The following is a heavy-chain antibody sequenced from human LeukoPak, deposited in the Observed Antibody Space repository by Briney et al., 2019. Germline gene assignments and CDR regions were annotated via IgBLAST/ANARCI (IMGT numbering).Heavy chain of an antibody. D-gene: IGHD3-9*01. J-gene: IGHJ6*03. CDR2: ISAYNGNT. CDR1: GYTFTSYG. V-gene: IGHV1-18*01. Sequence: ASVKVSCKASGYTFTSYGISCVRQAPGQGLEWMGWISAYNGNTNYAQKLQGRVTMTTDTSTSTACMELRSLRSDDTAVYYCARKYYDILTGYSAYYYYYYMDVWGKGTTVTVSS. CDR3: ARKYYDILTGYSAYYYYYYMDV.